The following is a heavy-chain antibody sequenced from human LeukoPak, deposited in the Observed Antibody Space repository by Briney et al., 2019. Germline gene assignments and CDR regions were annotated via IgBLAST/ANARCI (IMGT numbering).Heavy chain of an antibody. D-gene: IGHD6-19*01. Sequence: NPSETLSLTCAVYGETFIHNFWTWIRQPPGKGLEWIGQINHSGSTYCNPSLKSRVTILVDTSKNQFSLKLTSVTAADTAVYYCARAMPYFYGSIAVPGTIDYWGQGVLVTVSS. CDR2: INHSGST. CDR3: ARAMPYFYGSIAVPGTIDY. J-gene: IGHJ4*02. V-gene: IGHV4-34*01. CDR1: GETFIHNF.